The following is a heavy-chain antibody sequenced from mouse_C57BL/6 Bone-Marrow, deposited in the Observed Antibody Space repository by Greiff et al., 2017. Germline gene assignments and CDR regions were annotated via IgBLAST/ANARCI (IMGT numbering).Heavy chain of an antibody. V-gene: IGHV14-4*01. Sequence: VQLQQSGAELVRPGASVKLSCTASGFNIKDDYMHWVKQRPEQGLEWIGWIDPENGDTEYASKFQGKATITADTSANTAYLQLSSLTSEDTAVYYCTTHAMDYWGQGTSVTVSS. J-gene: IGHJ4*01. CDR2: IDPENGDT. CDR1: GFNIKDDY. CDR3: TTHAMDY.